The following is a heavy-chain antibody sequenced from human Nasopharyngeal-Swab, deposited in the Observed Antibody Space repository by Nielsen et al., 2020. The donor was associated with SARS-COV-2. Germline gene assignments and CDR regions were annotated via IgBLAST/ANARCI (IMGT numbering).Heavy chain of an antibody. V-gene: IGHV3-48*03. CDR2: ISSSGSTI. Sequence: GGSLRLSCAASGFTFDDYAMHWVRQAPGKGLEWVSYISSSGSTIYYADSVKGRFTISRDNAKNSLYLQMNSLRAEDTAMYYCAKDRDSGDDSGEYYHYYGMDVWGQGTSVTVS. J-gene: IGHJ6*02. D-gene: IGHD5-12*01. CDR3: AKDRDSGDDSGEYYHYYGMDV. CDR1: GFTFDDYA.